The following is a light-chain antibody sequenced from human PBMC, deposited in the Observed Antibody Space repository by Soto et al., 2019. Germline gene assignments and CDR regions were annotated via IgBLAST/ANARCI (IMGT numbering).Light chain of an antibody. J-gene: IGKJ1*01. CDR2: GAY. V-gene: IGKV3-20*01. CDR3: QQYGTSPPT. Sequence: EIVLTQSPGTLSLSPGERATLSCKASQSVSSNFLAWYQRKPGQAPRLLIYGAYYRATDIPYRFSGSGSGRDFTLTITRLEPEDFAVYYCQQYGTSPPTCGQGTKVAI. CDR1: QSVSSNF.